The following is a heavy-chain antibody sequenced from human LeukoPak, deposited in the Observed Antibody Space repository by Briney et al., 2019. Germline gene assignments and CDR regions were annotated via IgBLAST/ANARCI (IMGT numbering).Heavy chain of an antibody. V-gene: IGHV3-49*04. Sequence: GGSLRLSCTASGFTFGDYAMSWVRQAPGKGLEWVGFIRSKAYGGTTEYAASVKGRFTISRDDSKSIAYLQMNSLKTEDTAVYYCTRMRDRGYSPFFDYWGQGALVTVSS. D-gene: IGHD5-18*01. CDR1: GFTFGDYA. J-gene: IGHJ4*02. CDR2: IRSKAYGGTT. CDR3: TRMRDRGYSPFFDY.